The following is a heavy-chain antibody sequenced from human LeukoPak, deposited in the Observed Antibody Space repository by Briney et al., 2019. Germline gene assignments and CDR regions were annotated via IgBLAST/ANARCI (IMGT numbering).Heavy chain of an antibody. CDR2: IYTSGST. J-gene: IGHJ5*02. Sequence: SETLSLTCTVSGGSISSYYWSWIRQPAGKGLEWIGRIYTSGSTNYNPSLKSRVTMSVDTSKNQFSLKLSSVTAADTAVYYCARDPEVFGAMYNWFDPWGQGTLVTVSS. CDR1: GGSISSYY. D-gene: IGHD3-10*01. CDR3: ARDPEVFGAMYNWFDP. V-gene: IGHV4-4*07.